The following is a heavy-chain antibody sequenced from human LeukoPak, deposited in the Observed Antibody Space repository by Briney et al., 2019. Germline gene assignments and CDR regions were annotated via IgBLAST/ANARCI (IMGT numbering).Heavy chain of an antibody. CDR1: GGSIGSYY. J-gene: IGHJ4*02. CDR2: IYYSGT. Sequence: SETLSLTCTVSGGSIGSYYWSWIRQPPAKGLEWIGYIYYSGTNYNPSLKSRLTISVDTSKNQFSLKLSSVTAADTAVYYCARGTFWSGTYNGYYFDYWGQGTLVTVSS. V-gene: IGHV4-59*01. D-gene: IGHD3-3*01. CDR3: ARGTFWSGTYNGYYFDY.